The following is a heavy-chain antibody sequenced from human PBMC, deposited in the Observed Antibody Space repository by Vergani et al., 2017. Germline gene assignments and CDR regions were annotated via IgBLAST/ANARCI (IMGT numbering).Heavy chain of an antibody. CDR3: AREFSGILWFGESYFDY. J-gene: IGHJ4*02. V-gene: IGHV3-7*01. Sequence: EVQLVESGGGLVKPGGSLRLSCAASGFTFSAYGMNWVRQAPGKGLEWVANIKQDGSEKYYVDSVKGRFTISRDNAKNSLYLQMNSLRAEDTAVYYCAREFSGILWFGESYFDYWGQGTLVTVSS. D-gene: IGHD3-10*01. CDR1: GFTFSAYG. CDR2: IKQDGSEK.